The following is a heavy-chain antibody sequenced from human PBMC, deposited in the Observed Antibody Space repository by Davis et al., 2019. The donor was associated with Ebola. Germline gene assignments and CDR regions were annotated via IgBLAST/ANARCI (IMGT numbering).Heavy chain of an antibody. V-gene: IGHV5-51*01. CDR1: GYSFTSYW. J-gene: IGHJ5*02. D-gene: IGHD6-13*01. CDR2: IYPGDSDT. CDR3: ARTGYSIVGWADNWFDP. Sequence: GESLKISCKGSGYSFTSYWIGWVRQLPGKGLEWMGIIYPGDSDTRYSPSFQGQVTISADKSISTAYLQWSSLKASDTAMYYCARTGYSIVGWADNWFDPWGQGTLVTVSS.